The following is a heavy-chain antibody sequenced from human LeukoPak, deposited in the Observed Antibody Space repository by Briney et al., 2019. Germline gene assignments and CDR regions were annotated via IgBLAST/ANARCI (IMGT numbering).Heavy chain of an antibody. D-gene: IGHD2-21*02. Sequence: ASVKVSCKASGYTFTGYYMHWVRQAPGQGLEWMGWINPNSGGTNYAQKFQGRVTMTRDTSISTAYMELSRLRSDDTAVYYCAREKTAYCGGDCYLRAFDIWGQGTMVTVSS. CDR2: INPNSGGT. V-gene: IGHV1-2*02. CDR1: GYTFTGYY. CDR3: AREKTAYCGGDCYLRAFDI. J-gene: IGHJ3*02.